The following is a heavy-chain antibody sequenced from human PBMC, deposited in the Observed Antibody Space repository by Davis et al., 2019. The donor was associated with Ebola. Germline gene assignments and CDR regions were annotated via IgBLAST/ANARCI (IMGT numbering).Heavy chain of an antibody. D-gene: IGHD1-26*01. CDR2: INPNSGGT. CDR3: ASDTSGALAYYYMDV. CDR1: GYTFTGYY. V-gene: IGHV1-2*02. Sequence: ASVKVSCKASGYTFTGYYMHWVRQAPGQGLEWMGWINPNSGGTNYAQKFQGRVTMTRDTSISTAYMELSSLRSEDTAVYYCASDTSGALAYYYMDVWGKGTTVTVSS. J-gene: IGHJ6*03.